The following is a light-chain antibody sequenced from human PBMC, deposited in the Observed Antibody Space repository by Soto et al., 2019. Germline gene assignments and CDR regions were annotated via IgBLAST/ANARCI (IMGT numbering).Light chain of an antibody. CDR1: QSVGND. CDR2: GAS. V-gene: IGKV3-15*01. Sequence: VMTQSPATLSVSPGEIATLSFRARQSVGNDLAWYQQKVGQAPRLLIYGASTRATGIPARFSGSGSGTDFTLIISSLQSEDFAVFYCQQYNEWPRTFGQGTKVDIK. CDR3: QQYNEWPRT. J-gene: IGKJ1*01.